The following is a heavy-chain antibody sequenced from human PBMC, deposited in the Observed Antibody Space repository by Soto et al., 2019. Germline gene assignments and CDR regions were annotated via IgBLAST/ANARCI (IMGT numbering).Heavy chain of an antibody. CDR3: VREANYDWSGYLLDL. J-gene: IGHJ4*02. Sequence: SESLSLTCNVSGCSFTYDSNYWTWIRQPPGKGLECNCYIHYTGSNSHNPFLKSRVTISVDTAKNQFTLKMSAVTAADTAMYDCVREANYDWSGYLLDLWGQGTLVTVSS. V-gene: IGHV4-61*01. CDR1: GCSFTYDSNY. CDR2: IHYTGSN. D-gene: IGHD3-22*01.